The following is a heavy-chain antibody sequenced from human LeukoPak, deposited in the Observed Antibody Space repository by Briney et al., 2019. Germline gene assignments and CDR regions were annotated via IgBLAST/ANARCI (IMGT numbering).Heavy chain of an antibody. CDR1: GGSLSGYY. Sequence: PSETLSLTCAVSGGSLSGYYCNWIRQTPGKGLEWIGEINHSGSTNYNPSLKSRVTISVDTSKNQFSLKLSSVTAADTAVYYCARAFYDFWSGYPSKFDYWGQGTLVTVSS. J-gene: IGHJ4*02. V-gene: IGHV4-34*01. D-gene: IGHD3-3*01. CDR3: ARAFYDFWSGYPSKFDY. CDR2: INHSGST.